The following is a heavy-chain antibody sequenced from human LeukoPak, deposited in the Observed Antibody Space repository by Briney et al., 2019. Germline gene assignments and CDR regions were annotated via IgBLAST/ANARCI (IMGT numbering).Heavy chain of an antibody. V-gene: IGHV3-23*01. CDR1: GFIFSTYG. J-gene: IGHJ4*02. CDR3: APLAVTGREFDY. Sequence: PGGSLRLSCGASGFIFSTYGMSWVRQAPGKGLEWVSSVSDTGGTTYYADSVKGRFTISRDNAKNTLYLQMNSLRAEDTAVYYCAPLAVTGREFDYWGQGTLVTVSS. CDR2: VSDTGGTT. D-gene: IGHD6-19*01.